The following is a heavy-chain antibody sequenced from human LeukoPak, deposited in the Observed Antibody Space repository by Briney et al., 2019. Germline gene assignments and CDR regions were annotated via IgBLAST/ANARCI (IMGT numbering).Heavy chain of an antibody. CDR3: ARDIGGARGY. CDR2: IYYSGST. V-gene: IGHV4-4*02. Sequence: PSGTLSLTCAVSGGSISSSSWWSWIRQPPGKGLEWIGSIYYSGSTYYNPSLKSRVTISVDTSKNQFSLKLSSVTAADTAVYYCARDIGGARGYWGQGTLVTVSS. D-gene: IGHD1-26*01. CDR1: GGSISSSSW. J-gene: IGHJ4*02.